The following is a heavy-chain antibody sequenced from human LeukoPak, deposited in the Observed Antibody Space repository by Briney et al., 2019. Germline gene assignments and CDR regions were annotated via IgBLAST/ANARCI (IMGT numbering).Heavy chain of an antibody. CDR1: GGSISTYY. J-gene: IGHJ4*02. V-gene: IGHV4-59*01. CDR3: ARGNLVATLYFDY. CDR2: IYYSGYT. Sequence: SETLSLTCTVSGGSISTYYWSWFRQPPGKGLEWIGYIYYSGYTNYIPSLKSRVAISLDTSKNQFSLSLSSVTAADTAVYYCARGNLVATLYFDYWGQGALVTVSS. D-gene: IGHD5-12*01.